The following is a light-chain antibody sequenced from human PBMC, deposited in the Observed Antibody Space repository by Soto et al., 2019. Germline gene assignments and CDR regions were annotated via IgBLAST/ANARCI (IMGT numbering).Light chain of an antibody. J-gene: IGKJ1*01. CDR1: QSLLQTNGYTY. CDR2: LTS. Sequence: DIVMTQSPLSLPVTPGEPASISCRSSQSLLQTNGYTYLDWYLQKPGQSPQLLIYLTSIRASGVPDRFSGSGSGTEFTLKISEVEAEDVGVYYCMQSLQTPPWTFGPGTKVEFK. CDR3: MQSLQTPPWT. V-gene: IGKV2-28*01.